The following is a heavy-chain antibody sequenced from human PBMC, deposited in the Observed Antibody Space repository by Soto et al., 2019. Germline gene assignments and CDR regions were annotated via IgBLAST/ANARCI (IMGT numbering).Heavy chain of an antibody. CDR2: IYQSGST. J-gene: IGHJ4*02. Sequence: QMQLQESGPGLVKPSQTLSLTCAVSGVSINTGGYSWNWIRQSPGKALEWMGHIYQSGSTYYKPSLKGRITISVDMSNNDFSLEVTSVTPADTAVYFCARGDYNDYFDFWGQGALVTVSS. CDR1: GVSINTGGYS. V-gene: IGHV4-30-2*06. CDR3: ARGDYNDYFDF. D-gene: IGHD4-4*01.